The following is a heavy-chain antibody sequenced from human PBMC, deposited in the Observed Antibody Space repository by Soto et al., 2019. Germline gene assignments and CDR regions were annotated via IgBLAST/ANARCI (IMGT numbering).Heavy chain of an antibody. CDR3: AREGYCTTTSCPRPHWFDP. Sequence: SETLSLTCSVSGGSISSYYWSWIRQPPGKGLEWIGYIYYSGSTNYNPSLKSRVTISVDTSKNQFSLKLSSVTAADTAVYYCAREGYCTTTSCPRPHWFDPWGQGTLVTVSS. D-gene: IGHD2-2*01. J-gene: IGHJ5*02. CDR2: IYYSGST. V-gene: IGHV4-59*01. CDR1: GGSISSYY.